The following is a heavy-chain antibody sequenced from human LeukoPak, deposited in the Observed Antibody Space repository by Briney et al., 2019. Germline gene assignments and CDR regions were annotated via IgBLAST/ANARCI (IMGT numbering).Heavy chain of an antibody. Sequence: PGRSLRLSCAASGFTFSSYAIHWVRQAPGKGLEWVAVISYDGSNKYYADSVKGRFTISRDNSKNTLYLQMSSLRAEDTAVYYCARVASITFGGVMVIDEYFRHWGQGTLVTVSS. V-gene: IGHV3-30-3*01. D-gene: IGHD3-16*01. CDR3: ARVASITFGGVMVIDEYFRH. J-gene: IGHJ1*01. CDR1: GFTFSSYA. CDR2: ISYDGSNK.